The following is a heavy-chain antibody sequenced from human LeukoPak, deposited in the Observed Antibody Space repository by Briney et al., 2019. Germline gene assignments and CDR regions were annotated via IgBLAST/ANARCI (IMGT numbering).Heavy chain of an antibody. J-gene: IGHJ4*02. CDR2: INPKSGDT. CDR1: GYTFTDYY. Sequence: ASVKVSCKASGYTFTDYYMHWVRQAPGQTFEWLAWINPKSGDTHYTQKFQGRVTVTTDTSITSVYMELSGLQSDDTAVYYCVRDLTGGSGDWGQGTLVTISS. V-gene: IGHV1-2*02. CDR3: VRDLTGGSGD. D-gene: IGHD6-19*01.